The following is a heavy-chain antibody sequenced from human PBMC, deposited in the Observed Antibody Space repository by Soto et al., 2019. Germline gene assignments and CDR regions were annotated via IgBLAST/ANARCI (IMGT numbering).Heavy chain of an antibody. Sequence: PSETLSLTCTVSGGSITEYYWSWIRQPPGKALEWIGYGYHSVSIHYNPSLKTRVTISVDTSENQFSLRLSSVTAADTAVYYCARAFAGFGAYWYFDLWGRGTLVTVS. D-gene: IGHD3-16*01. CDR1: GGSITEYY. V-gene: IGHV4-59*01. J-gene: IGHJ2*01. CDR3: ARAFAGFGAYWYFDL. CDR2: GYHSVSI.